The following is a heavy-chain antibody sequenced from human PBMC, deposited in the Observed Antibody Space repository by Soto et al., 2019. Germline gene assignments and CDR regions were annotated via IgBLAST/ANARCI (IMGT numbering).Heavy chain of an antibody. Sequence: SETLSLTCAVYGGSFSGYYWSWIRQPPGKGLEWIGEINHSGSTNYNPSLKSRVTISVDTSKNQFSLKLSSVTAADTAVYYCAIIGLQQQLVHNWFDPWGQGTLVTVSS. J-gene: IGHJ5*02. CDR3: AIIGLQQQLVHNWFDP. D-gene: IGHD6-13*01. CDR1: GGSFSGYY. CDR2: INHSGST. V-gene: IGHV4-34*01.